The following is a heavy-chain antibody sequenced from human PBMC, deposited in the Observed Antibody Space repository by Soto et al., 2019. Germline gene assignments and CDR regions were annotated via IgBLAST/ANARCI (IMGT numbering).Heavy chain of an antibody. CDR3: AMSDCPFLYYVIDG. J-gene: IGHJ6*02. CDR1: GGPFSSQA. Sequence: QVQVEQSGAEVKKPGSSLKVSCKTSGGPFSSQAFNWVRQARGHGLEWMGGIIPLLGSTTYAQKFQERVTITADESTITVYTELRSRLSEDTATYFCAMSDCPFLYYVIDGCGRWTTVTVYS. D-gene: IGHD2-21*01. CDR2: IIPLLGST. V-gene: IGHV1-69*01.